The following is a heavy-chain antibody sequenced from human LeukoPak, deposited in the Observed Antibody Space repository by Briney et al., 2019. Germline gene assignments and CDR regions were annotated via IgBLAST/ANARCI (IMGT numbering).Heavy chain of an antibody. D-gene: IGHD5-12*01. J-gene: IGHJ4*02. CDR3: AKGPVGYPDY. V-gene: IGHV3-30*18. CDR2: ISYDGSNK. CDR1: GFTFSSYG. Sequence: PGGSLRLSCAASGFTFSSYGMHSVRQAPGKGLEWGAVISYDGSNKYHADSVKGRFTIYRDNYKNKVYLQMNSLRPEDTAVYYCAKGPVGYPDYWGQGSLVTVSS.